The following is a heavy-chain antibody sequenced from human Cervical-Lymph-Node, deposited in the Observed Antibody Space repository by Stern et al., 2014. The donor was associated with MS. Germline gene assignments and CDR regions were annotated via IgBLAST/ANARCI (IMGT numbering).Heavy chain of an antibody. V-gene: IGHV4-39*01. D-gene: IGHD6-19*01. CDR2: IYYSGST. Sequence: QVQLQESGPGLVKPSETLSLTCTVSGGSISSSSYYWGWIRQPPGKGLEWIGSIYYSGSTYYNPSLKSRVTISVDTTKNQFSPKLSSVTAADTAVYYCARQQYSSGLGYWGQGTLVTVSS. CDR3: ARQQYSSGLGY. J-gene: IGHJ4*02. CDR1: GGSISSSSYY.